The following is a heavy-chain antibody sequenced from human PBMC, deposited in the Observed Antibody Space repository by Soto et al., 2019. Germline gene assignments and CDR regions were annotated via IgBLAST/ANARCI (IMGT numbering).Heavy chain of an antibody. V-gene: IGHV3-74*01. J-gene: IGHJ5*02. CDR2: INSDGSST. Sequence: PGGSLRLSCAASGLTFSSYWMHWVRQAPGKGLVWVSRINSDGSSTSYADSVKGRFTISRDNAKNTLYLQMNSLRAEDTAVYYCERDRGSGWYKGWFDTWGQGTLVTVSS. D-gene: IGHD6-19*01. CDR1: GLTFSSYW. CDR3: ERDRGSGWYKGWFDT.